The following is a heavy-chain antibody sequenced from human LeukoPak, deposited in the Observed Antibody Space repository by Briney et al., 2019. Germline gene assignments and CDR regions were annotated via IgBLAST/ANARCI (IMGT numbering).Heavy chain of an antibody. D-gene: IGHD4-17*01. V-gene: IGHV3-66*02. CDR1: GFTVSSNY. Sequence: GGSLRLSCAASGFTVSSNYMSWVRQAPGKGLEWVSVIYSGGSTYYADSVKGRFTISRDNSKNTLYLQMNSLRAEDTAVYYCARAPYGYYCLYYFDYWGQGTLVTVSS. CDR3: ARAPYGYYCLYYFDY. J-gene: IGHJ4*02. CDR2: IYSGGST.